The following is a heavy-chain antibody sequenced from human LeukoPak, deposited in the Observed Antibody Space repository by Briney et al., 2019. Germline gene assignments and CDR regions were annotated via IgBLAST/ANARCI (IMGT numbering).Heavy chain of an antibody. J-gene: IGHJ4*02. V-gene: IGHV3-23*01. CDR1: GFTFSSYG. CDR3: SKDLLLLY. CDR2: INGSGGST. Sequence: GGSLRVSCAASGFTFSSYGMNWVRQAPGKGLEWVAAINGSGGSTYYADTFKGRFTISRDNSNNTPYLQMNSLTAEDTPWYYFSKDLLLLYWGQGTLVSVSS. D-gene: IGHD2/OR15-2a*01.